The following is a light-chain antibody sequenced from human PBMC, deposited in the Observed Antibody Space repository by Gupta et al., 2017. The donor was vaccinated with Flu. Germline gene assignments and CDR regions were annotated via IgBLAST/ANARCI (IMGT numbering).Light chain of an antibody. CDR1: TGAVTSGYY. Sequence: TVTLTCASSTGAVTSGYYPNWSQQKPGQAPRALIDRTSNTHAWTPARFSGSLLGGKAALTLSGVQPEDEDEYYCLLDYGGARVFGTGTKVTVL. J-gene: IGLJ1*01. V-gene: IGLV7-43*01. CDR2: RTS. CDR3: LLDYGGARV.